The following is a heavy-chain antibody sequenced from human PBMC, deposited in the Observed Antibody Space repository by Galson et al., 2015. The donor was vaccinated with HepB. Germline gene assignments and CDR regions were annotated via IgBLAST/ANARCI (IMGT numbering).Heavy chain of an antibody. CDR1: GFTFSSYS. D-gene: IGHD2-2*01. Sequence: SLRLSCAASGFTFSSYSMNWVRQAPGKGLEWVSSISSSSSYIYYADSVKCRFTISRDNAKNALYLQMNSQKAEDTAVYYCAREGYLLSRPFDYWVQGTLVTVSS. CDR2: ISSSSSYI. J-gene: IGHJ4*02. CDR3: AREGYLLSRPFDY. V-gene: IGHV3-21*01.